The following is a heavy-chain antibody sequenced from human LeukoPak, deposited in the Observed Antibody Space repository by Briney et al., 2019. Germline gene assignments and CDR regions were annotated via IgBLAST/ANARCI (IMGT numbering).Heavy chain of an antibody. Sequence: GGSLRLSCAASGFTVSSNYMSWVRQAPGKGLEWVSVIYSGGSTYYADSVKGRFTISRDNSKNTLYLQMNSLRAEDTAVYYCARHDSSGYCFDYWGQGTLVTVSS. V-gene: IGHV3-66*04. CDR1: GFTVSSNY. CDR3: ARHDSSGYCFDY. D-gene: IGHD3-22*01. CDR2: IYSGGST. J-gene: IGHJ4*02.